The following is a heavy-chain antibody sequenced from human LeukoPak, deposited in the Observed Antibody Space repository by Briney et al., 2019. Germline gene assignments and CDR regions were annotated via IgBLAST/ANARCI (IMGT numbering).Heavy chain of an antibody. D-gene: IGHD2-2*01. CDR2: ISSSSSYI. V-gene: IGHV3-21*01. J-gene: IGHJ3*02. Sequence: PGGSLRLSCAAAGFTFSSYSMSWVRQAPGKGLEWVSSISSSSSYIYYADSVKGRFTISRDNAKNSLYLQMNSLRAEDTAVYYCAREPRTCSSTSCADDAFDIWGQGTMVTVSS. CDR1: GFTFSSYS. CDR3: AREPRTCSSTSCADDAFDI.